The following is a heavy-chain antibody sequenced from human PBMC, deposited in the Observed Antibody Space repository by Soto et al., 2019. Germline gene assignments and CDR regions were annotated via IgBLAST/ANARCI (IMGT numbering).Heavy chain of an antibody. CDR2: IWYGGKKT. J-gene: IGHJ4*02. V-gene: IGHV3-33*01. CDR3: AREKAPPYFDY. Sequence: QVHLVESGGGVVQPGRSLRLSCAASGFSFNDFGVHWVRQAPGKGLEWVAVIWYGGKKTNYVDSVKGRFIISRDISKNMVYLQMNSLRDEDTAVYYCAREKAPPYFDYWGQGTLVTVSS. CDR1: GFSFNDFG.